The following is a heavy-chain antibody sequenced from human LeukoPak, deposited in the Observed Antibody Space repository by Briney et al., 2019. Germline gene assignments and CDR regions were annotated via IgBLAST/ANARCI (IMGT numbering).Heavy chain of an antibody. Sequence: SETLSLTCTVSGGSISSYYWSWIRQPPGKGLEWIGYIYYSGSTNYNPSLKSRVTISVDTSKNQFSPKLSSVTAADTAVYYCARDYYGTFDYWGQGTLVTVSS. V-gene: IGHV4-59*01. CDR1: GGSISSYY. J-gene: IGHJ4*02. CDR3: ARDYYGTFDY. CDR2: IYYSGST. D-gene: IGHD3-22*01.